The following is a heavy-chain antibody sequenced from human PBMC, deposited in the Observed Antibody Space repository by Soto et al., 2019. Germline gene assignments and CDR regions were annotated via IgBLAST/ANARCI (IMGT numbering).Heavy chain of an antibody. V-gene: IGHV3-20*01. D-gene: IGHD6-19*01. CDR1: GFTFDDYG. CDR3: ARAGGYSGGWFQSGYYYGMDV. CDR2: INWNGGST. Sequence: EVQLVESGGGVVRPGGSLRLSCAASGFTFDDYGMSWVRQAPGKGLEWVSGINWNGGSTGYADSVKGGFTISRDNAKNSLYLQRNSLRAEDTAFYHCARAGGYSGGWFQSGYYYGMDVWGQGTTVTVSS. J-gene: IGHJ6*02.